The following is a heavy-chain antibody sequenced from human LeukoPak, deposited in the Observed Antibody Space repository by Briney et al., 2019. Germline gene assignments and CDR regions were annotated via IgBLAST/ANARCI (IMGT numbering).Heavy chain of an antibody. CDR3: ARDRDSGYDRELDY. J-gene: IGHJ4*02. Sequence: GGSLRLSCAASGFTFSNYWMHWVRQTPGEGLVCVSLIKGDGSSTTYADSVKGRFTVSRDSAKNSLYLHMNSLRAEDTAVYYCARDRDSGYDRELDYWGQGTLVTVSS. CDR2: IKGDGSST. V-gene: IGHV3-74*01. D-gene: IGHD5-12*01. CDR1: GFTFSNYW.